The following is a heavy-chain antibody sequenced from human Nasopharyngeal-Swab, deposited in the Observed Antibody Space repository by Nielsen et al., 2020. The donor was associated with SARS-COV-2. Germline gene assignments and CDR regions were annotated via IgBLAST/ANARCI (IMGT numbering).Heavy chain of an antibody. D-gene: IGHD2-2*01. Sequence: GESLKISCAASGFTFSSYAMSWVRQAPGKGLEWVSAISGSGGSTYYADSVKGRFTISRDNSKNTLYLQMNSLRAEDTAVYYCAKDWFGVGYCSSTSCYQLDYWGQGTLVTVSS. V-gene: IGHV3-23*01. CDR2: ISGSGGST. J-gene: IGHJ4*02. CDR3: AKDWFGVGYCSSTSCYQLDY. CDR1: GFTFSSYA.